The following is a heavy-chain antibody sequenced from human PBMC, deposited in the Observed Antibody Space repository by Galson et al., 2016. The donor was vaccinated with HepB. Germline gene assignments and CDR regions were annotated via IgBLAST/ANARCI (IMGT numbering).Heavy chain of an antibody. D-gene: IGHD2-15*01. CDR3: ARVVAATSRPFYHGMDV. CDR1: GFTFSDHF. J-gene: IGHJ6*02. CDR2: SRNKVNSYTT. V-gene: IGHV3-72*01. Sequence: SLRLSCAASGFTFSDHFMDWVRQAPGKGLGWVGRSRNKVNSYTTEYAASVNGRFTMSRDDSKNSLYLQMDSLKTEDTAVYYCARVVAATSRPFYHGMDVWGQGTMVTVSS.